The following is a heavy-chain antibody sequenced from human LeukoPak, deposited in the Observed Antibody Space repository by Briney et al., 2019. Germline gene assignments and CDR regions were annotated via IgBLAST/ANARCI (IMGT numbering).Heavy chain of an antibody. CDR1: GFAVRANY. V-gene: IGHV3-66*01. D-gene: IGHD4-23*01. CDR3: ARETVTVVRGYFDY. Sequence: GGSLRLSCSASGFAVRANYMSWIRQAPGKGLEWVSVIYSGGNTYYADFVKGRFTISRDNSKNTLYLQMNSLRAEDTAVYYCARETVTVVRGYFDYWGQGTLVTVSS. J-gene: IGHJ4*02. CDR2: IYSGGNT.